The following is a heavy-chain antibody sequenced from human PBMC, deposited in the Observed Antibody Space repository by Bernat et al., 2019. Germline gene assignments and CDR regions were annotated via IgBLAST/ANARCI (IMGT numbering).Heavy chain of an antibody. CDR3: AIDEALVFRY. D-gene: IGHD3-10*01. CDR1: GFDFINTW. Sequence: EVQLVESGGGLVKPGGSLRLSCAASGFDFINTWMNWVRQAPGKGLEWVGRIRHKTDGGTTDYAAPVKGRFTISRDDSKKMLFLQMNSLNTEATAVYYCAIDEALVFRYWGQGARVTVSS. J-gene: IGHJ4*02. CDR2: IRHKTDGGTT. V-gene: IGHV3-15*07.